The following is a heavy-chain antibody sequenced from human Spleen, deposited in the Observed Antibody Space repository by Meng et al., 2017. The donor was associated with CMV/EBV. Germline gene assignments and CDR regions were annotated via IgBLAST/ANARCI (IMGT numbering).Heavy chain of an antibody. CDR2: IRYDGNNK. D-gene: IGHD2-15*01. V-gene: IGHV3-30*02. Sequence: GESLKISCAASGFSFSSYGMQWVRQAPGKGLEWVTFIRYDGNNKYYVDSVKGRFTISRDNSKNMLYLQMNSLRAEDTAVYYCARDQGVYCSGGSCYGMDVWGQGTTVTVSS. CDR3: ARDQGVYCSGGSCYGMDV. J-gene: IGHJ6*02. CDR1: GFSFSSYG.